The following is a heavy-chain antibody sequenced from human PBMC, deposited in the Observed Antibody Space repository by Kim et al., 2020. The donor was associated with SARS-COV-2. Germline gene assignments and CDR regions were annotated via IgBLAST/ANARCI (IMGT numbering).Heavy chain of an antibody. CDR1: GGSISSYY. CDR2: IYYSGST. J-gene: IGHJ6*02. V-gene: IGHV4-59*01. CDR3: ARAKWSGSPVAGYYYYGMDV. D-gene: IGHD3-3*01. Sequence: SETLSLTCTVSGGSISSYYWSWIRQPPGKGLEWIGYIYYSGSTSYDPSLKSRVTISVDTSKNQFSLKLSSVTAADTAVYYCARAKWSGSPVAGYYYYGMDVWGQGTTVTVSS.